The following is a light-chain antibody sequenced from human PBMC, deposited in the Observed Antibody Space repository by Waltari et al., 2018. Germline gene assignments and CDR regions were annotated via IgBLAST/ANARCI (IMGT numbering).Light chain of an antibody. J-gene: IGLJ3*02. CDR3: CSYAGSYTFV. Sequence: QSALTQPRSVSGSPGQSVTISCTGTRRDVGAYNYVSWYQQHPGKAPKLMIYDVTKRPSGVPDRVSGSKSGNTASLTISGLQAEDDADYYCCSYAGSYTFVFGGGTKLTVL. CDR1: RRDVGAYNY. CDR2: DVT. V-gene: IGLV2-11*01.